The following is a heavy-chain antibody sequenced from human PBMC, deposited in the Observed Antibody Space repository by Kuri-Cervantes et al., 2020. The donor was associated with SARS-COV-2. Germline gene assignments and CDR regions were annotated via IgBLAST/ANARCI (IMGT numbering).Heavy chain of an antibody. CDR1: ETTFPNYD. CDR3: ARTSWGRGLDRVPARSGHHYYYMDV. CDR2: VKTNSGNT. V-gene: IGHV1-8*01. J-gene: IGHJ6*03. Sequence: ASVKVSCKAPETTFPNYDINWVRQATGQGLEWMGMVKTNSGNTLYAQIFQGRVTMTRDTSTSTVYMELSSLTSEDTAVYYCARTSWGRGLDRVPARSGHHYYYMDVWGKGTTVTVSS. D-gene: IGHD6-19*01.